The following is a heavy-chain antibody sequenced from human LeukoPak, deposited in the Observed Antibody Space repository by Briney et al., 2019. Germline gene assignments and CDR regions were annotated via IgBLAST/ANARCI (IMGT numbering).Heavy chain of an antibody. J-gene: IGHJ3*02. CDR3: VRRFAPSRNDAFDI. D-gene: IGHD3-10*01. Sequence: PSETLSLTCTVSGGSINSSSYYWGWIRQPPGKGLEWIGTIYYSGSTYYNPSLKSRVTISVDTSKNQFSLKLSSVTASDTAVYYCVRRFAPSRNDAFDIWGQGTMVTVSS. CDR1: GGSINSSSYY. CDR2: IYYSGST. V-gene: IGHV4-39*01.